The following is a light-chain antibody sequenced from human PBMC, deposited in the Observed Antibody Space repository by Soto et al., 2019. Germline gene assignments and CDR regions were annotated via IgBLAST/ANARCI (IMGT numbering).Light chain of an antibody. V-gene: IGLV2-14*01. J-gene: IGLJ1*01. CDR1: NTDVGGYNY. CDR3: SSFTTNYFYV. Sequence: QSALTQPASVSGSPGQSITVSCTGTNTDVGGYNYVSWYQQHPGKAPKLIIHGVTHRPSGVSTRFSASKSAYTASLTISGLQAEDEADYYCSSFTTNYFYVFGPGTKLTVL. CDR2: GVT.